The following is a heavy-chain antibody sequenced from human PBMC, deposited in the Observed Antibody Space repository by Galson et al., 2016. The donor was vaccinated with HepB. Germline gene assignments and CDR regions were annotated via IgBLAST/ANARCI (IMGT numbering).Heavy chain of an antibody. Sequence: SLRLSCAASGFTFSDYAMNWVRQAPGKGLEWVSAISGSAASTYYADSVTGRFTISRDNSRNTVYLQMNSLRAEDTAVYYCAKGVSGLVITLYAMEVWGQGTPVTVSS. CDR2: ISGSAAST. CDR3: AKGVSGLVITLYAMEV. D-gene: IGHD3/OR15-3a*01. V-gene: IGHV3-23*01. J-gene: IGHJ6*02. CDR1: GFTFSDYA.